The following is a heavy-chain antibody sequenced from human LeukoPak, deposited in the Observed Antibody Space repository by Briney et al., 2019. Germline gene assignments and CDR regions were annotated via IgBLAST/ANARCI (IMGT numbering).Heavy chain of an antibody. CDR2: INQDGSEK. D-gene: IGHD1-26*01. CDR3: ARDPYSGAYYEGYYYYYMDV. V-gene: IGHV3-7*01. CDR1: GFTLITYW. J-gene: IGHJ6*03. Sequence: GGSLRLSCAASGFTLITYWMTWVRQAPGKGLEWVANINQDGSEKYYVGSVKGRFTISRDNAKNSLYLQMNSLRAEDTAVYYCARDPYSGAYYEGYYYYYMDVWGKGTTVTVSS.